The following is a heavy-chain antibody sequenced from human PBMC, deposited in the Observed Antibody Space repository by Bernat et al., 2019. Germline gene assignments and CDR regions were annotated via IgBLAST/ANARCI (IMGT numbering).Heavy chain of an antibody. CDR1: GITFSLFS. CDR3: ASLRCSADKCYDY. V-gene: IGHV3-74*01. Sequence: EVQLVESGGGLVQPGGSLRLSCAASGITFSLFSMHWVRQVPGKGLVFVVRLNGDGSNPTCADSVKGRFTISRDKAKNTLYLQMNSLGAEDTAVYYCASLRCSADKCYDYWGQGTLVTVSS. CDR2: LNGDGSNP. J-gene: IGHJ4*02. D-gene: IGHD2-8*01.